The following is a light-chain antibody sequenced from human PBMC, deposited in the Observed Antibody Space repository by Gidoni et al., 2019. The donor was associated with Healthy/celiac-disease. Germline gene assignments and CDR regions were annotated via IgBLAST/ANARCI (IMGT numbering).Light chain of an antibody. Sequence: EIQMTHSPSSLSASVGDRVTITCRASQSISSYLTWYQQKPGKAPKLLIYAASSLQSGIPSRFSGSGSGTDFTLTISSLQPEDFATYYCQQSYSTPYTFXHXTKLEIK. V-gene: IGKV1-39*01. CDR2: AAS. J-gene: IGKJ2*01. CDR3: QQSYSTPYT. CDR1: QSISSY.